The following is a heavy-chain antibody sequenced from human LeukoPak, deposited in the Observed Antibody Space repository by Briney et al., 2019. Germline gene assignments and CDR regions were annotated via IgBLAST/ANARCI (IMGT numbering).Heavy chain of an antibody. CDR3: AKVETSGGANCYALDY. CDR2: ISGSDGST. V-gene: IGHV3-23*01. Sequence: PGGSLRLSCAASGFTFSSYAMTWVRQAPDKGLEWVSAISGSDGSTYYADSVKGRFTISRADSQNTLYLQMNSLSAEDTAVYYCAKVETSGGANCYALDYWGQGTLVTVSS. CDR1: GFTFSSYA. J-gene: IGHJ4*02. D-gene: IGHD2-2*01.